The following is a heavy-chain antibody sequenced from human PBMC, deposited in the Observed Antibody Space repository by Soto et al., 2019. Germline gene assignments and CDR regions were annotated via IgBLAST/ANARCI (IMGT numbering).Heavy chain of an antibody. Sequence: EVQLFDSGGGLVQPGGSLGLSCAASGFTFNNYAMNWVRQAPGMGLEWVATISNTGGGTYYADSVKGRFTISRDNSKNTLYLPMSRLRVEDTAVYYCAQDRLAGNFDYWGQGTQVTVYS. J-gene: IGHJ4*02. CDR1: GFTFNNYA. CDR2: ISNTGGGT. CDR3: AQDRLAGNFDY. V-gene: IGHV3-23*01.